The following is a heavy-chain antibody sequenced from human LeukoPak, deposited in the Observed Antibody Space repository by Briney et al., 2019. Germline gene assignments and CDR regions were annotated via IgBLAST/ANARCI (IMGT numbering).Heavy chain of an antibody. D-gene: IGHD1-26*01. CDR2: IWYDGSNK. J-gene: IGHJ4*02. CDR1: GFTFSSYG. V-gene: IGHV3-33*01. Sequence: GGSLRLSCAASGFTFSSYGMHWVRQAPGKGLEWVPVIWYDGSNKYYADSVRGGFTISRDNSKNTLYLQMNSLRAEDTAVYYCARRERGMGIDYWGQGTLVTVSS. CDR3: ARRERGMGIDY.